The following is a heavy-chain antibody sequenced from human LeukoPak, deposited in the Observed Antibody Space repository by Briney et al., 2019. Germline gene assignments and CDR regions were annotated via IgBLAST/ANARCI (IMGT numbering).Heavy chain of an antibody. CDR2: ISYDGSNK. CDR3: AKGGPTVKGNYFDY. J-gene: IGHJ4*02. Sequence: GRSLRLSCAASGFTFSSYGMHWVRQAPGKGLEWVAVISYDGSNKYYADSVKGRSTISRDNSKNTLYLQMNSLRAEDTAVYYCAKGGPTVKGNYFDYWGQGTLVTVSS. D-gene: IGHD4-17*01. CDR1: GFTFSSYG. V-gene: IGHV3-30*18.